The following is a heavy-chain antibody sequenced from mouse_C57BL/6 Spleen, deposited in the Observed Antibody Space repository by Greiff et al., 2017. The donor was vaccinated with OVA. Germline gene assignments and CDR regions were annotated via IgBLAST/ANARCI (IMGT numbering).Heavy chain of an antibody. Sequence: EVKLVESEGGLVQPGSSMKLSCTASGFTFSDYYMAWVRQVPEKGLEWVANINYDGSSTYYLDSLKSRFIISRDNAKNILYLQMSSLKSEDTATYYCAREGYGNLFAYWGQGTLVTVSA. CDR2: INYDGSST. D-gene: IGHD2-10*02. CDR1: GFTFSDYY. J-gene: IGHJ3*01. V-gene: IGHV5-16*01. CDR3: AREGYGNLFAY.